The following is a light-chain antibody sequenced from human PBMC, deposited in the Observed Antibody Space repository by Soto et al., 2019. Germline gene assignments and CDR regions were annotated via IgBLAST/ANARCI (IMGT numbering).Light chain of an antibody. J-gene: IGLJ1*01. CDR2: EVS. CDR3: SSYAGSNNYV. CDR1: SNDVGGYNY. Sequence: QSVLTQPPSASGSPGRSVTISCTGTSNDVGGYNYVSWYQQHPGKAPKLMIYEVSKRPSGVPDRFSGSKSGNTASLTVSGLQAEDEADYYCSSYAGSNNYVFGTGTKVTVL. V-gene: IGLV2-8*01.